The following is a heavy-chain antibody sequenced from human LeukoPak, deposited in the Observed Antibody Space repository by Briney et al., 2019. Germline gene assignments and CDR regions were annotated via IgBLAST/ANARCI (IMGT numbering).Heavy chain of an antibody. D-gene: IGHD3-3*01. V-gene: IGHV3-7*03. Sequence: TGGSLRLPCAASGFTFSSYWMSWVRQAPGKGLEWVANIKQDGSEKYYVDSVKGRFTISRDNAKNSLYLQMNSLRAEDTAVYYCARSPTSGYDFWSGYYYYGMDVWGQGTTVTVSS. CDR2: IKQDGSEK. CDR1: GFTFSSYW. CDR3: ARSPTSGYDFWSGYYYYGMDV. J-gene: IGHJ6*02.